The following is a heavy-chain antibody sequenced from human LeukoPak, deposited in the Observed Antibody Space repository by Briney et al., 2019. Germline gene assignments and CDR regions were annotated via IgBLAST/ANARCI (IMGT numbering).Heavy chain of an antibody. Sequence: GGSLRLSCAASGFTLRSYDMHWVRQVAGKGLEWVSAIGISGDTHYPGSVKGRFTISRENAKNSLYLQMNSLTAGDTAVYYCARGGIQVSGIDEIDYWGQGTLVTVSS. CDR1: GFTLRSYD. V-gene: IGHV3-13*01. CDR2: IGISGDT. D-gene: IGHD6-13*01. J-gene: IGHJ4*02. CDR3: ARGGIQVSGIDEIDY.